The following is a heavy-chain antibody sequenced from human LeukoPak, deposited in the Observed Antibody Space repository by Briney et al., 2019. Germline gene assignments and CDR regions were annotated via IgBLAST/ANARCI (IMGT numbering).Heavy chain of an antibody. J-gene: IGHJ4*02. D-gene: IGHD5-18*01. Sequence: GGSLRLSCAASGFTFSSYWMSWVRQAPGKGLEWVANIKQDGSEKYYVDSVKGRFTISRDNAKNSLYLQMNSLRAEDTAVYYCARARDVDTAMVTGFDYWGQGTLVTVSS. CDR3: ARARDVDTAMVTGFDY. V-gene: IGHV3-7*01. CDR2: IKQDGSEK. CDR1: GFTFSSYW.